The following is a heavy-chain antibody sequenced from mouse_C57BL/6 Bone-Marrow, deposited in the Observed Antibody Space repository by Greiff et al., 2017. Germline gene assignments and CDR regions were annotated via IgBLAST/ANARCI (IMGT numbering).Heavy chain of an antibody. D-gene: IGHD2-5*01. Sequence: EVNLVESGGGLVQPGGSMKLSCVASGFTFSNYWMNWVRQSPEKGLEWVAQIRLKSDNYATHYAESVKGRFTISRDDSKSSVYLQMNNLRAEDTGIYYCTATIVTTCKNAMDYWGQGTSVTVSS. V-gene: IGHV6-3*01. CDR2: IRLKSDNYAT. CDR3: TATIVTTCKNAMDY. J-gene: IGHJ4*01. CDR1: GFTFSNYW.